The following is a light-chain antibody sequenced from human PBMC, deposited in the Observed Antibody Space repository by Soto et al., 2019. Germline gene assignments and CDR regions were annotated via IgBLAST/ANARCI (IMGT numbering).Light chain of an antibody. CDR2: VAS. CDR3: QQYNNWPPIT. V-gene: IGKV3-15*01. J-gene: IGKJ4*01. Sequence: EIVMTQSPATLSVSPGDRATLSCRASQSVSINLAWYQQKPGQAPRLLIYVASTRATSIPARFSGSGSGTEFTLTISSLQSEDFAVYYCQQYNNWPPITFGGGTKVEIK. CDR1: QSVSIN.